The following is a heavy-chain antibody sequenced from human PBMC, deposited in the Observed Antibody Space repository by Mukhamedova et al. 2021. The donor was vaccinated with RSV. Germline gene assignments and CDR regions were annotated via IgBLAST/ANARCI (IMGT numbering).Heavy chain of an antibody. J-gene: IGHJ4*02. CDR3: TRPISAARTAETDYFDY. V-gene: IGHV3-49*02. Sequence: EWVGFIRSKAYGGTTEYAASVKGRFTISRDDSKSIAYLQMNSLKTEDTAVYYCTRPISAARTAETDYFDYWGQGTLVTVSS. CDR2: IRSKAYGGTT. D-gene: IGHD6-6*01.